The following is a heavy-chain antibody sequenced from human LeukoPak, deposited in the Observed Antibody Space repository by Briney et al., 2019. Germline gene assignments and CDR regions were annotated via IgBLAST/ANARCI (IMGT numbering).Heavy chain of an antibody. D-gene: IGHD3-10*01. CDR1: GFTFRSYA. CDR2: ISGSGGST. V-gene: IGHV3-23*01. Sequence: GGSLRLSCAASGFTFRSYAMSWVRQGPGKGLEWVSVISGSGGSTYYRDSVKGRFTISRDNSKNTLYLQMNSLRAEDTAVYYCAKGGMVRDTFDYWGQGTLVTVSS. CDR3: AKGGMVRDTFDY. J-gene: IGHJ4*02.